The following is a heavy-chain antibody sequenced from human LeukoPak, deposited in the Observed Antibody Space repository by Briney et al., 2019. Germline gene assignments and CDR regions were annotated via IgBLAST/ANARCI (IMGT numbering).Heavy chain of an antibody. V-gene: IGHV3-21*01. CDR3: ARAHNWKYGSFDF. D-gene: IGHD1-7*01. CDR1: GFTFSSYS. J-gene: IGHJ4*02. Sequence: GGTLRLSCAASGFTFSSYSMNWVRQAPGKGLEWVSCISSSSSYIYYADSVKGRFTISRDNAKNSLYLQMNSLRAEDTAVYYCARAHNWKYGSFDFWGQGTLVTVSS. CDR2: ISSSSSYI.